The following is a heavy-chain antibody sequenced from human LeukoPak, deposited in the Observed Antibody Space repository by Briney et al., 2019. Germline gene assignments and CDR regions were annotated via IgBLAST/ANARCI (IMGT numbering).Heavy chain of an antibody. Sequence: ASVKVSCKASGGTFSSYAISWVRQAPGQGLEWMGGIIPIFGTANYAQKFQGRVTITADESTSTAYMELSSLRSEDTAVYYCARGQAYLYYFDYWGQGTLVTVSS. CDR1: GGTFSSYA. D-gene: IGHD2/OR15-2a*01. V-gene: IGHV1-69*13. CDR2: IIPIFGTA. CDR3: ARGQAYLYYFDY. J-gene: IGHJ4*02.